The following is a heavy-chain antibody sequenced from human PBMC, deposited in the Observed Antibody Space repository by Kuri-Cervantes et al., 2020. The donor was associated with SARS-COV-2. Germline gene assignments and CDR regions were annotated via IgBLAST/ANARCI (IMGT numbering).Heavy chain of an antibody. CDR1: GGSISSGSYY. J-gene: IGHJ3*02. CDR2: IYYSGST. Sequence: SETLSLTCTVSGGSISSGSYYWSWIRQPPGKGLEWIGYIYYSGSTNYNPSLKSRVTISVDTSKNQFSLKLSSVTAADTAVYYCARVPSWGYIDAFDIWGQGTMVTVSS. CDR3: ARVPSWGYIDAFDI. V-gene: IGHV4-61*01. D-gene: IGHD1-1*01.